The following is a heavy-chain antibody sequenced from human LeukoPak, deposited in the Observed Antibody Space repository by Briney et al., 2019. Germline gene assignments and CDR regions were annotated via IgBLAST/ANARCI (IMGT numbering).Heavy chain of an antibody. CDR3: AKGTSGSYYVALIDY. CDR1: GFTFDDYA. D-gene: IGHD1-26*01. Sequence: GGSLRLSCAASGFTFDDYAMHWVRQAPGKGLEWVSGISWNSGRIGYVDSVKGRFAISRDNAKNSLYLQMNSLRAEDMALYYCAKGTSGSYYVALIDYWGQGTLVTVSS. J-gene: IGHJ4*02. V-gene: IGHV3-9*03. CDR2: ISWNSGRI.